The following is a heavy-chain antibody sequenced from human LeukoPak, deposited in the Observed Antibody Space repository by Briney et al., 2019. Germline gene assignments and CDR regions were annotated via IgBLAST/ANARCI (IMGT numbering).Heavy chain of an antibody. J-gene: IGHJ4*02. CDR3: ATLWSGWYEYDY. Sequence: GASVKVSCRVSGYTLTELSMHWVRQAPGKGLEWMGGFDPEDGETIYAQKFQGRVTMTEDASTDTAYMELSSLRSEDTAVYYCATLWSGWYEYDYWGQGTLVTVSS. CDR1: GYTLTELS. D-gene: IGHD6-19*01. V-gene: IGHV1-24*01. CDR2: FDPEDGET.